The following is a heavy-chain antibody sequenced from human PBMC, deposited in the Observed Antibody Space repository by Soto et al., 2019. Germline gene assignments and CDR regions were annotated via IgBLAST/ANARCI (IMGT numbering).Heavy chain of an antibody. CDR1: GGSFSGYY. V-gene: IGHV4-34*01. D-gene: IGHD3-3*01. J-gene: IGHJ5*02. CDR3: ARVRDWFDP. CDR2: IDHSGYT. Sequence: SETLSLTCAVYGGSFSGYYWNWIRQPPGKGLEWIGEIDHSGYTNYNPSLKSRVTISVDASKNQFSLRLTSVTAADTAVYYCARVRDWFDPWGQGTLVTVSS.